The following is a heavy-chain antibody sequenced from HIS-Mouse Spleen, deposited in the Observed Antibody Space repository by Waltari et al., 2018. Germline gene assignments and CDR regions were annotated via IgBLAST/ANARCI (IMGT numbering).Heavy chain of an antibody. J-gene: IGHJ2*01. CDR3: AREIPYSSSWYDWYFDL. D-gene: IGHD6-13*01. CDR1: GGSISSSSYY. V-gene: IGHV4-39*07. Sequence: QLQLQESGPGLVKPSETLSITCTVSGGSISSSSYYWGWVRRPPGKGLEWIGSIYYSGSTYYSPSLKSRVTIAVDTSKDQFSLKLSAVTAADTAVYYCAREIPYSSSWYDWYFDLWGRGTLVTVSS. CDR2: IYYSGST.